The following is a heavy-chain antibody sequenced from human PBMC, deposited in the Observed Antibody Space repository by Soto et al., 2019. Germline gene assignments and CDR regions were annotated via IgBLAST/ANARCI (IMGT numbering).Heavy chain of an antibody. J-gene: IGHJ4*02. V-gene: IGHV3-33*01. CDR1: GFTFSSYG. D-gene: IGHD2-15*01. Sequence: QVQLVESGGGVVQPGRSLRLSCAASGFTFSSYGMHWVRQAPGKGLEWVAVIWYDGSNKYYADSVKGRFTISRDNSKNTLYLQMNSLRAEDTAVYYCARGPRYCSGGSCYSGVVVYWGQGTLVTVSS. CDR2: IWYDGSNK. CDR3: ARGPRYCSGGSCYSGVVVY.